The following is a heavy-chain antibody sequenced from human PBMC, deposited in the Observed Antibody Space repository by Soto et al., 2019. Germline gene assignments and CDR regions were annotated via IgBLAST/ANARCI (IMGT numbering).Heavy chain of an antibody. CDR3: ATHGPYGSGSYYYFFDY. CDR2: INHSGST. Sequence: SETLSLTCAFYGGSFIGYYWSWIRQPPGKGLEWIGEINHSGSTNYNPSLKSRVTISVDTSKNQFSLKLSSVTAADTAVYYCATHGPYGSGSYYYFFDYWGQGTLVTVSS. D-gene: IGHD3-10*01. V-gene: IGHV4-34*01. J-gene: IGHJ4*02. CDR1: GGSFIGYY.